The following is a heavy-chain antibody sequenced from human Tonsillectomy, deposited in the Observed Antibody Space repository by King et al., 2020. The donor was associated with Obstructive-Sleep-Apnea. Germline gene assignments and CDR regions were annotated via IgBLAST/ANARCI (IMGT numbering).Heavy chain of an antibody. CDR2: ISYDGSHK. D-gene: IGHD6-13*01. CDR3: ARTAVDPYSSSGYYYYYGMDV. Sequence: QVQLVESGGGVVQPGRSLRLSCAASGFTFSTYAMHWVRQVPGKGLEWVAVISYDGSHKYYADSLKGRFTISRDNSKNKLYLQMNSLRPEDTAVYYCARTAVDPYSSSGYYYYYGMDVWGQGTTVTVSS. CDR1: GFTFSTYA. J-gene: IGHJ6*02. V-gene: IGHV3-30-3*01.